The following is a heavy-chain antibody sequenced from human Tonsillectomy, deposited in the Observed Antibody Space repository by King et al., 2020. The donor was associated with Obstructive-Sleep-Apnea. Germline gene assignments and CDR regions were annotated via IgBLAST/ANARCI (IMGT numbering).Heavy chain of an antibody. Sequence: QLQESGPGLVKPSETLSLTCTVSGGSISTYYWSWIRQPPGKGLEWIGNIYYSGYTNYNPSLKSRVTISVETSKNQFSLNLSSVTAADTAFYYCARGGYYYFDYWGQGTLATVSS. CDR1: GGSISTYY. J-gene: IGHJ4*02. CDR2: IYYSGYT. V-gene: IGHV4-59*08. CDR3: ARGGYYYFDY. D-gene: IGHD3-22*01.